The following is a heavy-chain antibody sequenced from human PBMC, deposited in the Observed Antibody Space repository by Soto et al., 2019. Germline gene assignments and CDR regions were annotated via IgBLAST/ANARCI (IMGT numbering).Heavy chain of an antibody. CDR1: GGSISIGGYS. J-gene: IGHJ4*02. V-gene: IGHV4-30-2*01. Sequence: QLQLQESGSGLVKPSQTLSLTCAVSGGSISIGGYSWSWIRQPPGKGLEWIGYIYHSGSTYYNPSLKSRVTISVDRSKNQFYLKLSSVTAADTAVYYCARGVTTVTTIDYWGQGTLVTVSS. D-gene: IGHD4-17*01. CDR3: ARGVTTVTTIDY. CDR2: IYHSGST.